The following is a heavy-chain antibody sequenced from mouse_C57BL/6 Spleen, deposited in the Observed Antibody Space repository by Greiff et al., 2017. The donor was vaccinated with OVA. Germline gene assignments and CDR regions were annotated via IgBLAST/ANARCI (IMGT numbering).Heavy chain of an antibody. CDR3: ARTYYGNYGFDY. CDR2: ISSGSSTI. D-gene: IGHD2-10*01. CDR1: GFTFSDYG. J-gene: IGHJ2*01. V-gene: IGHV5-17*01. Sequence: EVHLVESGGGLVKPGGSLKLSCAASGFTFSDYGMHWVRQAPEKGLEWVAYISSGSSTIYYADTVKGRFTISRDNAKNTLFLQMTSLRSEDTAMYYCARTYYGNYGFDYWGQGTTLTVSS.